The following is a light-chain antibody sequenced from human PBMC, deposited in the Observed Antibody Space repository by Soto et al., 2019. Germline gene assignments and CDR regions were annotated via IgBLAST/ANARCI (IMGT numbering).Light chain of an antibody. CDR2: GAS. J-gene: IGKJ1*01. CDR1: QXXXID. CDR3: QQYNKWPQT. V-gene: IGKV3-15*01. Sequence: EIVMTQSPATVPLSPWERVTLSCRASQXXXIDLAWDQQKPGQAPRLLIYGASTRATDIPPTFTGSGSGTELTLTISSLQPEDIEVHYCQQYNKWPQTFGQGTKVDI.